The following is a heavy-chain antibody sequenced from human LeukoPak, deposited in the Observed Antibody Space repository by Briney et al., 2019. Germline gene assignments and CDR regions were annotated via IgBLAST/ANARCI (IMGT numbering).Heavy chain of an antibody. CDR2: IKSKTDGGTT. V-gene: IGHV3-15*01. CDR1: GFTFSNAW. D-gene: IGHD3-10*01. J-gene: IGHJ4*02. Sequence: GGSLRLSCAASGFTFSNAWMSWVRQAPGKGLEWGGRIKSKTDGGTTDYAAPVKGRFTISRDDSKNTLYLQMNSLKTEDTAVYYCTTADPLLWFGDAIAYWGQGTLVTVSS. CDR3: TTADPLLWFGDAIAY.